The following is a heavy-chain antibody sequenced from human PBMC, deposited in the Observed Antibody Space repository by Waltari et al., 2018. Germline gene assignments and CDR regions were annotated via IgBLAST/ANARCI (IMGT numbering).Heavy chain of an antibody. CDR2: INHSGST. V-gene: IGHV4-34*01. D-gene: IGHD3-10*01. J-gene: IGHJ4*02. CDR3: ARGSSGEARGGELFDY. CDR1: GGSFSGYY. Sequence: QVQLQQWGAGLLKPSETLSLTCAVYGGSFSGYYWSGLRQPPGQGLEWIGEINHSGSTNYNPSLKRRVTISVDTSKNQFSLKLSSVTAADTAVYYCARGSSGEARGGELFDYWGQGTLVTVSS.